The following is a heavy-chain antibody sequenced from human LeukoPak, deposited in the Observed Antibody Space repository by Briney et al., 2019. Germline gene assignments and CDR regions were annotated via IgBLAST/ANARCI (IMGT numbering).Heavy chain of an antibody. V-gene: IGHV4-34*01. CDR2: INHSGST. D-gene: IGHD3-10*01. CDR1: GGSFSGYY. Sequence: PSETLSLTCAVYGGSFSGYYWSWIRQPPGKGLEWIGEINHSGSTNYNPSLKSRVTISVDTSKNQFSLKLSSVTAADTAVYYCAREFPSRRGGDYWGQGTLVTVSS. CDR3: AREFPSRRGGDY. J-gene: IGHJ4*02.